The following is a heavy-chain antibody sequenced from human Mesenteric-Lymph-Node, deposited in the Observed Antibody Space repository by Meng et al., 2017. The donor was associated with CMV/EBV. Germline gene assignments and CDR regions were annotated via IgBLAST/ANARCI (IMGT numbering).Heavy chain of an antibody. Sequence: GESLKISCAASGFTFGSYAMIWVRQAPGKGPEWVSGISGSGDITYYADSVKGQFTTSRDNSKNTLYLQMNSLRAEDTALYYCAKATYYDDSTGYYGFFYGMDVWGQGTTVTV. CDR2: ISGSGDIT. CDR3: AKATYYDDSTGYYGFFYGMDV. J-gene: IGHJ6*02. CDR1: GFTFGSYA. D-gene: IGHD3-22*01. V-gene: IGHV3-23*01.